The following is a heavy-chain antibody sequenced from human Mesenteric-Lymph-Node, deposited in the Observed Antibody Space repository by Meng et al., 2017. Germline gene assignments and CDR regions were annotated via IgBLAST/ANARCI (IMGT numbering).Heavy chain of an antibody. Sequence: GGSLRLSCAASGFTFSSYAMSWVRQAPGKGLEWVSAISVSGGSTYYADSVKGRFTISRDNSKNTPYLQMNCLRAEDTAVYYCAKVYYGSGSLVSSVAFDIWGQGTMVTVSS. V-gene: IGHV3-23*01. J-gene: IGHJ3*02. CDR3: AKVYYGSGSLVSSVAFDI. D-gene: IGHD3-10*01. CDR1: GFTFSSYA. CDR2: ISVSGGST.